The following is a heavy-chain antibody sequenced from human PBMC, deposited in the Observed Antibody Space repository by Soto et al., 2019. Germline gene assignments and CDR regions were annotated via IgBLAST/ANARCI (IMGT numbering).Heavy chain of an antibody. CDR1: GFTFSSYW. CDR2: IKQDGSEK. CDR3: ARAIYDYIWGSYPLDI. Sequence: EVQLVESGGGLVQPGGSLRLSCAASGFTFSSYWMSWVRQAPGKGLEWVANIKQDGSEKYYVDSVKGRFTISRDNAKNSLYLQMSSLRAEDTAVYYCARAIYDYIWGSYPLDIWGQGTMVTVSS. J-gene: IGHJ3*02. D-gene: IGHD3-16*02. V-gene: IGHV3-7*01.